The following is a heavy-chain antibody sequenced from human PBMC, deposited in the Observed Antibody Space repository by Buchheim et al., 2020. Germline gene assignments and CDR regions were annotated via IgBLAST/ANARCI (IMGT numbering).Heavy chain of an antibody. CDR1: GFTFSSYA. CDR3: AKDVKGRYYDFWSGYSELDY. V-gene: IGHV3-23*01. Sequence: EVQLLESGGDLVQPGGSLRLSCAASGFTFSSYAMSWVRQAPGKGLEWVSAISGSGGSTYYADSVKGRFTISRDNSKNTLYLQMNSLRAEDTAVYYCAKDVKGRYYDFWSGYSELDYWGQGTL. J-gene: IGHJ4*02. D-gene: IGHD3-3*01. CDR2: ISGSGGST.